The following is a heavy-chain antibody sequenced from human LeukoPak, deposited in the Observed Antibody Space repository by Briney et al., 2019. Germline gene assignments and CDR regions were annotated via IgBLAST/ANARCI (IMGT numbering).Heavy chain of an antibody. CDR2: ISYDGSNK. D-gene: IGHD3-22*01. CDR1: GFTFSSYG. Sequence: GRSLRLSRAASGFTFSSYGMHWVRQAPGKGLEWVAVISYDGSNKYYADSVKGRFTISRDNSKNTLYLQMNSLRAEDTAVYYCAKGYSPVDYYDSCGQRGNFDYWGQGTLVTVSS. CDR3: AKGYSPVDYYDSCGQRGNFDY. V-gene: IGHV3-30*18. J-gene: IGHJ4*02.